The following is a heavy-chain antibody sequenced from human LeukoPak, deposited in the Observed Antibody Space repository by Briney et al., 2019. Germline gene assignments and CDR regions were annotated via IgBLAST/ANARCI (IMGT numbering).Heavy chain of an antibody. CDR3: ARESVRGQNWFDH. V-gene: IGHV4-31*03. CDR2: IYYSGST. J-gene: IGHJ5*02. D-gene: IGHD3-10*01. Sequence: SQTLSLTCTVSAGSISSGSYYWPWIRQHPVKGLEWIGHIYYSGSTYYNPSLESRITISVDTSKNQFSLKLTSVTAADTAVYYCARESVRGQNWFDHWGQGTLVTVSS. CDR1: AGSISSGSYY.